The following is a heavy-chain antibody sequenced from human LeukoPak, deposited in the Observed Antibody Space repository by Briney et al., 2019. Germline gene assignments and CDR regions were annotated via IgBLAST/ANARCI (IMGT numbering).Heavy chain of an antibody. V-gene: IGHV1-2*02. D-gene: IGHD3-16*02. Sequence: ASVKVSCKASGYTFTGYYMHWVRQAPGQGLEWMGWINPNSGGTNYAQKLQGRVTMTTDTSTSTAYMELRSLRSDDTAVYYCAREGLDMITFGGVIVPYYFDYWGQGTLVTVSS. CDR2: INPNSGGT. CDR1: GYTFTGYY. J-gene: IGHJ4*02. CDR3: AREGLDMITFGGVIVPYYFDY.